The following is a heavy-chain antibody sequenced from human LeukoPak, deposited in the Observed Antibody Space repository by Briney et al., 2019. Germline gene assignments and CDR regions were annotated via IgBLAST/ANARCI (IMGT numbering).Heavy chain of an antibody. CDR1: GGSISSSSYY. Sequence: PSETLSLTCTVSGGSISSSSYYWGWIRQPPGKGLEWIGSIYYSGSTYYNPPLKSRVTISVDTSKNQFSLKLSSVTAADTAVYYCARHQDWFGEPEAFDYWGQGTLVTVSS. J-gene: IGHJ4*02. V-gene: IGHV4-39*01. CDR2: IYYSGST. CDR3: ARHQDWFGEPEAFDY. D-gene: IGHD3-10*01.